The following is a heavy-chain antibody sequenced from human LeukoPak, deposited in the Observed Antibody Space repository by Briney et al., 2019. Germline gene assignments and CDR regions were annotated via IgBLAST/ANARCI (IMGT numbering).Heavy chain of an antibody. J-gene: IGHJ6*02. D-gene: IGHD5-12*01. CDR3: ARDGYDSYGMDV. CDR1: GFTFSSYV. Sequence: GGSLRLSCAASGFTFSSYVMSWVRQAPGKGLEWVSAISGSGGSTYYADSVKGRFTISRDNSKNTLYLQMNSLRAEDTAVYYCARDGYDSYGMDVWGQGTTVTVSS. CDR2: ISGSGGST. V-gene: IGHV3-23*01.